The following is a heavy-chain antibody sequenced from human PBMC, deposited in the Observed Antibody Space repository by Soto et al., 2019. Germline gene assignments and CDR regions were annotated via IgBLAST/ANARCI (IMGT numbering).Heavy chain of an antibody. CDR1: GYTFSTYD. D-gene: IGHD6-25*01. CDR2: MNPNTGNA. Sequence: QVQLVQSGAEVKKPGASVIVSCKASGYTFSTYDINWVRQATGQGLEWMGWMNPNTGNAGYAQKFQCRVTVTRNTSISTFYMELTSLTSEDTAVYFCARRKERSGPNYFDLWGQGALVTVSS. J-gene: IGHJ4*02. V-gene: IGHV1-8*02. CDR3: ARRKERSGPNYFDL.